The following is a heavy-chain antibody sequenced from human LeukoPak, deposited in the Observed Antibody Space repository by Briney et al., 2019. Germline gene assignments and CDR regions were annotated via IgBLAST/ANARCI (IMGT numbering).Heavy chain of an antibody. D-gene: IGHD6-13*01. CDR3: VKAAGSWYGYFDY. CDR2: ISHDGGNT. Sequence: PGGSLRLSCSASGFTFSNYAIHWVRQAPGKGLEYVSTISHDGGNTNYADSVKGRFTISRDNSKNTLYLQMSSLRAEGTAVYYCVKAAGSWYGYFDYWGQGTLVTVSS. J-gene: IGHJ4*02. CDR1: GFTFSNYA. V-gene: IGHV3-64D*06.